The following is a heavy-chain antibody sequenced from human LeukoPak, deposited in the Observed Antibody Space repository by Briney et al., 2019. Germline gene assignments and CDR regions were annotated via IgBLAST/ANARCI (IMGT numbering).Heavy chain of an antibody. CDR3: ARGTVTTYGMDV. Sequence: PGGSLRPSCAASGFXFSTYTMNWVRQAPGKGLEWVSSISPSTNYIYYADSVKGRFTIPRDNAKNSLYLQMNSLRAEDTAVYYCARGTVTTYGMDVWGQGTTVTVSS. D-gene: IGHD4-17*01. V-gene: IGHV3-21*01. CDR2: ISPSTNYI. CDR1: GFXFSTYT. J-gene: IGHJ6*02.